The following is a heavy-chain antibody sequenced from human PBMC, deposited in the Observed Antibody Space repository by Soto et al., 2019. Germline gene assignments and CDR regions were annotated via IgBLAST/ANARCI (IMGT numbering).Heavy chain of an antibody. D-gene: IGHD3-22*01. J-gene: IGHJ6*02. CDR3: ARGGSGYYYGPAYYYYGMDV. V-gene: IGHV4-39*01. CDR1: GGSISSGDYY. CDR2: IYYSGST. Sequence: SETLSLTCTVSGGSISSGDYYWSWIRQPPGKGLEWIGSIYYSGSTYYNPSLKSRVTISVDTSKNQFSLKLSSVTAADTAVYYCARGGSGYYYGPAYYYYGMDVWGQGTTVTVSS.